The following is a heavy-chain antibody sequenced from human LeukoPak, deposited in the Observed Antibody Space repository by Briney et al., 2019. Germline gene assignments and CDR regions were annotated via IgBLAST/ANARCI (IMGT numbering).Heavy chain of an antibody. CDR2: IRYDGSNK. Sequence: GGSLRLSCAASGFTFSSYAMHWVRQAPGKGLEWVAFIRYDGSNKYYADSVKGRFTISRDNSKNTLYLQMNSLRAEDTAVYYCAKDRGVVTTSNYFDYWGQGTLVTVSS. CDR1: GFTFSSYA. J-gene: IGHJ4*02. CDR3: AKDRGVVTTSNYFDY. V-gene: IGHV3-30*02. D-gene: IGHD4-23*01.